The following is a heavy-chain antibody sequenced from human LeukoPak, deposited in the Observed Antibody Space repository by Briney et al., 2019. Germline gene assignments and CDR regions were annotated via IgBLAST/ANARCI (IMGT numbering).Heavy chain of an antibody. CDR1: GGSISSYY. J-gene: IGHJ6*02. D-gene: IGHD3-3*01. CDR3: ARRPSTIFGGNYYYYGMDV. V-gene: IGHV4-59*08. CDR2: IYYSGST. Sequence: SETLSLTCTVSGGSISSYYWSWIQQPPGKGLEWIGYIYYSGSTNYNPSLKSRVTISVDTSKNQFSLKLSSVTAADTAVYYCARRPSTIFGGNYYYYGMDVWGQGTTVTVSS.